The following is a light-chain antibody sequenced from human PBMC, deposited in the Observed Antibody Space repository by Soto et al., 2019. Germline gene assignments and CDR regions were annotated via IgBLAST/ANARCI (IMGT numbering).Light chain of an antibody. V-gene: IGKV2-30*01. J-gene: IGKJ2*01. CDR1: QSLVYSDGKTY. Sequence: DAVMTQSPLSLPVTLGQPASISCRSSQSLVYSDGKTYLNWFQQRPGQSPRRLIYKVFDRDSGVPDRFSGSGSGADFTLKISRVEAEDVGIYYCMQGTNWPPTFGQGTKVDIK. CDR3: MQGTNWPPT. CDR2: KVF.